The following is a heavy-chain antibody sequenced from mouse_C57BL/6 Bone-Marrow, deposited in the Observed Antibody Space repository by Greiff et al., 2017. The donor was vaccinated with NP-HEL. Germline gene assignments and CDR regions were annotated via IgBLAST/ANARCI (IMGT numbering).Heavy chain of an antibody. D-gene: IGHD2-3*01. CDR3: ARNSGGYYDTWYFDV. CDR2: IWTGGGT. J-gene: IGHJ1*03. V-gene: IGHV2-9-1*01. CDR1: GFSLTSYA. Sequence: VQVVESGPGLVAPSQSLSITCTVSGFSLTSYAISWVRQPPGKGLEWLGVIWTGGGTNYNSALKSRLSISKDNSKSQVFLKMNSLQTDDTARYYCARNSGGYYDTWYFDVWGTGTTVTVSS.